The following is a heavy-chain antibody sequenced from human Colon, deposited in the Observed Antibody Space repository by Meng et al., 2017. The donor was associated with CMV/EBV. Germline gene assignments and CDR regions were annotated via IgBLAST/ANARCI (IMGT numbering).Heavy chain of an antibody. J-gene: IGHJ4*02. CDR3: ATGSVAADGKGY. Sequence: SQASGYPFSRYNINWVRQAPGQWLEWMGYINPKTGDPTYVQGFRGRFVFSLDTSVSTAYLQISSLEAEDTAVYYCATGSVAADGKGYWGQGTLVTVS. CDR1: GYPFSRYN. CDR2: INPKTGDP. V-gene: IGHV7-4-1*02. D-gene: IGHD6-13*01.